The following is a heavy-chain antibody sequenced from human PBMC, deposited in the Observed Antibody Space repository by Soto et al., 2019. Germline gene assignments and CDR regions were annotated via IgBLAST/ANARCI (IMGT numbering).Heavy chain of an antibody. J-gene: IGHJ4*02. Sequence: QVQLVQSGPEVKKPGASVKVSCKTSGYTFTSYGISWVRQAPGQGLEWMGWITTDKGKTTYAQKFQGRVTMTTDTSTSTAYMDIRSLRSDDTAVYYCATRSPAFDYWGQGTLVTVS. CDR2: ITTDKGKT. V-gene: IGHV1-18*01. CDR1: GYTFTSYG. CDR3: ATRSPAFDY.